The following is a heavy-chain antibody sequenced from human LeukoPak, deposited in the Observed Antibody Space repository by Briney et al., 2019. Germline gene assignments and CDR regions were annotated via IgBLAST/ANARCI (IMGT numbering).Heavy chain of an antibody. CDR2: IYYSGST. V-gene: IGHV4-39*01. CDR3: ARHKNQAYFDY. Sequence: SETLSLTCTVSGGSISSSSYYWGWIRQPPGKGLEWIGSIYYSGSTYYNPSLKSRVTISVDTSKNQFSLKLSSVTAADTAVYYCARHKNQAYFDYWGRGTLVTVSS. CDR1: GGSISSSSYY. D-gene: IGHD1-14*01. J-gene: IGHJ4*02.